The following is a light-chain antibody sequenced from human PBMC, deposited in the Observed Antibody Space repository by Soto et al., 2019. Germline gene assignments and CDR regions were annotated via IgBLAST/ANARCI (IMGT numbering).Light chain of an antibody. CDR1: NSNIGRNT. Sequence: QSVLTQPPSASGTPGQRVTISCSGSNSNIGRNTVSWYQQVPGTAPKSLIYSDDQRPSGVPDRISGSRSGTSASLAISGLQSGDGAEYYCAAWDDTLRARVFGGGTKLTVL. CDR3: AAWDDTLRARV. J-gene: IGLJ2*01. V-gene: IGLV1-44*01. CDR2: SDD.